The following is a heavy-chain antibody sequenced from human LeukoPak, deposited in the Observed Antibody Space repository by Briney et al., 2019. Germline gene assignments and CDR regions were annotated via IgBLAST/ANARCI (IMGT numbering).Heavy chain of an antibody. CDR3: ALYSSTWY. CDR1: GYTFTTYY. D-gene: IGHD6-13*01. J-gene: IGHJ4*02. Sequence: ASVKVSCKASGYTFTTYYIHWVRQAPGQGLEWMGIINPTGGSTTYAQKFQGRVTMTRDTSTSAVFMEVNSLRSEDTAVYYCALYSSTWYWGQGTLVTVSS. CDR2: INPTGGST. V-gene: IGHV1-46*01.